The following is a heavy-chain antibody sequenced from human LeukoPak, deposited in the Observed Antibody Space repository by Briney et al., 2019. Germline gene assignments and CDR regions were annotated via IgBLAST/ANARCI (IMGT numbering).Heavy chain of an antibody. J-gene: IGHJ4*02. D-gene: IGHD3-9*01. Sequence: SETLSLTCTVSGVSISSSNSYWGWIRQPPGKGLEWIGSIYYSGNTYYNASLKSQVSISIDTSKNQFSLRLTSVTAADTAVYYCARATTYDILTGYFDYWGQGTLVTVSS. CDR2: IYYSGNT. CDR3: ARATTYDILTGYFDY. V-gene: IGHV4-39*01. CDR1: GVSISSSNSY.